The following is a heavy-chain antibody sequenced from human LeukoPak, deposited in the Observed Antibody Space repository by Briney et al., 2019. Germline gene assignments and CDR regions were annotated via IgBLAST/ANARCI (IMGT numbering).Heavy chain of an antibody. Sequence: SETLSLTCTVSGGSISSYYWSWIRQTPGKGLEWIGYSHYSGSTSYNLSLKSRVTISVDTSKNQFSLKLSSVTAADTAVYYCARVRPAVAGTHYFDYWGQGTLVTVSS. J-gene: IGHJ4*02. CDR3: ARVRPAVAGTHYFDY. CDR1: GGSISSYY. V-gene: IGHV4-59*01. D-gene: IGHD6-19*01. CDR2: SHYSGST.